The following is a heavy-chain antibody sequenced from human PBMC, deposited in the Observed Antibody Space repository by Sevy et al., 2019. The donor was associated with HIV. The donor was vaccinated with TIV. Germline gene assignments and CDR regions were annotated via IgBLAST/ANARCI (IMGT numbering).Heavy chain of an antibody. CDR1: GGSISSYY. Sequence: SETLSLTCTVSGGSISSYYWSWIRQPPGKGLEWIAYIYYSGSTNYNPSLKSRVTISVDTSKNQFSLKLSSVTAADTAVYYCARAPPGSGEDYWGQGTLVTVSS. CDR2: IYYSGST. J-gene: IGHJ4*02. D-gene: IGHD2-15*01. V-gene: IGHV4-59*01. CDR3: ARAPPGSGEDY.